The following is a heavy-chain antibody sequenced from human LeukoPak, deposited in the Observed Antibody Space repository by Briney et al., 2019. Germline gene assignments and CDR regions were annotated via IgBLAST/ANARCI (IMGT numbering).Heavy chain of an antibody. Sequence: SETLSLTCGVSDSSISSGYFWGWIRQPPGKGLEWIGGIFHDGNTYYSPSLKSRATISVDTSKNQFSLKLSSVTAADTAVYYCARGAYYDILTGSYGMDVWGQGTTVTVSS. D-gene: IGHD3-9*01. CDR3: ARGAYYDILTGSYGMDV. CDR2: IFHDGNT. J-gene: IGHJ6*02. CDR1: DSSISSGYF. V-gene: IGHV4-38-2*01.